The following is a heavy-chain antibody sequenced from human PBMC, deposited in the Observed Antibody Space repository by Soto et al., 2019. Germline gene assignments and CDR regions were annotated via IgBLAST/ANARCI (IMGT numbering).Heavy chain of an antibody. D-gene: IGHD3-22*01. J-gene: IGHJ4*02. V-gene: IGHV3-33*01. CDR3: ARDSKDDSSGYYAGFDY. Sequence: QVQLVESGGGVVQPGRSLRLSCAVSGFTFSSYGMNWVRQAPGKGLEWVAAIYYDGSNKYYADSVRGRFTISRDKFKNTLYLHMNSLRAEDTAVYCCARDSKDDSSGYYAGFDYWGQGTLVTVSS. CDR2: IYYDGSNK. CDR1: GFTFSSYG.